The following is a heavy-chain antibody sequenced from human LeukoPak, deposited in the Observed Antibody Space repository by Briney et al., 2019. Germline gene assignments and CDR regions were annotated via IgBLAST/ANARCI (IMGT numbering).Heavy chain of an antibody. CDR3: ARDGSGWSSDY. CDR1: GFTFREYG. J-gene: IGHJ4*02. CDR2: MWNDGITG. D-gene: IGHD6-19*01. Sequence: RGSLRLSCVASGFTFREYGFHWVRQAPGKGLEWVAVMWNDGITGKYADSVRGRFSVSRDNSKNTVYLQMDSLRADDTSVYYCARDGSGWSSDYWGQGTLVTVSS. V-gene: IGHV3-33*01.